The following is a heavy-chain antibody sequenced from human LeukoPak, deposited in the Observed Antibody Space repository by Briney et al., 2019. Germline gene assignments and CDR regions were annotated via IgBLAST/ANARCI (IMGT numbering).Heavy chain of an antibody. CDR3: ARGGGNYYYYGMDV. D-gene: IGHD3-16*01. V-gene: IGHV4-31*03. Sequence: PSETLSLTCTVSGGSISRGGYYWSWIRQHPGKGLEWIGYIYYGGSTYYNPSLKSRVTISVDTSKNQFSLKLNSVTAADTAVYYCARGGGNYYYYGMDVWGQGTTVTVSS. CDR1: GGSISRGGYY. J-gene: IGHJ6*02. CDR2: IYYGGST.